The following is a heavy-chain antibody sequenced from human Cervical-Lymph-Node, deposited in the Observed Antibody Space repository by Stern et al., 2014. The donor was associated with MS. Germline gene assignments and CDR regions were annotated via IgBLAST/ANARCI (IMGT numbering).Heavy chain of an antibody. CDR3: ATAPLAYYYDTSAYYNNY. Sequence: VQLVQSGAEVKKPGASVKVSCKVSGYPLTELSMHWVRQAPGRGLAWMGGFDPEDVEIIYAQKFQGRVSMTEDASTETAYMALSSLTSEDTAVYFCATAPLAYYYDTSAYYNNYWGQGTLVTVSS. CDR1: GYPLTELS. D-gene: IGHD3-22*01. J-gene: IGHJ4*02. V-gene: IGHV1-24*01. CDR2: FDPEDVEI.